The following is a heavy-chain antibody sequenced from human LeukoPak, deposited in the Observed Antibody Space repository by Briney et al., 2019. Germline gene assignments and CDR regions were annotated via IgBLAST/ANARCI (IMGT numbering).Heavy chain of an antibody. CDR1: GFTFSSYS. CDR3: ARDLYSYVDY. CDR2: ISSSSTTI. Sequence: PGGSLRLSCAASGFTFSSYSMNWVRQAPGKGLEWVSYISSSSTTIYYADSVKGRFTISRDNAKNSLYLQMNSLRAEDAAVYYCARDLYSYVDYWGQGTLVTVSS. D-gene: IGHD5-18*01. V-gene: IGHV3-48*01. J-gene: IGHJ4*02.